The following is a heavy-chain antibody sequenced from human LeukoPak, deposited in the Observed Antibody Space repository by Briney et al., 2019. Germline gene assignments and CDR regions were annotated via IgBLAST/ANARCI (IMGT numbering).Heavy chain of an antibody. Sequence: ASVKVSCKASGGTFSSYAISWVRQAPVQGLEWMGRIIPIFGTANYAQKFQGRVTITTDESTSTAYMELSSLRSEDTAVYYCARGRYCSSTSCLGRVDYWGQGTLVTVSS. D-gene: IGHD2-2*01. J-gene: IGHJ4*02. V-gene: IGHV1-69*05. CDR3: ARGRYCSSTSCLGRVDY. CDR2: IIPIFGTA. CDR1: GGTFSSYA.